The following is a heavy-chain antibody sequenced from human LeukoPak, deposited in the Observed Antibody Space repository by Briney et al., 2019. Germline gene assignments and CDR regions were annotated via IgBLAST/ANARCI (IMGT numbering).Heavy chain of an antibody. CDR2: IRYDGSNK. V-gene: IGHV3-30*02. J-gene: IGHJ4*02. D-gene: IGHD2-2*01. CDR3: AKEDCGSTSCYSHRPREFDY. CDR1: GFIFTDYG. Sequence: GGSLRLSCAASGFIFTDYGMHWVRQAPGKGLEWVAFIRYDGSNKYYADSVKGRFTISRDNSKNTLYLQMNSLRAEDTAVYYCAKEDCGSTSCYSHRPREFDYWGQGTLVTVSS.